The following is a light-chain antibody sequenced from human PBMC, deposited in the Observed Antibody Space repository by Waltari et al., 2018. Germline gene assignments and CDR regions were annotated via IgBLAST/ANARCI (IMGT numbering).Light chain of an antibody. J-gene: IGKJ5*01. CDR3: XXXXXXXSIT. V-gene: IGKV3-11*01. Sequence: EIVLTQSPATLSLSPGERATLSCRASQSVSSYLAWYQQKPGQAPRLLIYDASNRATGIPARFSGSGSVXDFTLTISSLEPEXFAVXXXXXXXXXXSITFGQGTRLEIX. CDR2: DAS. CDR1: QSVSSY.